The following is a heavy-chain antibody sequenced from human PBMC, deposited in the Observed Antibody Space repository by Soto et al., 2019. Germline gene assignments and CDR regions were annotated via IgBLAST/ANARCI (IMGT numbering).Heavy chain of an antibody. D-gene: IGHD2-2*01. Sequence: GGSLRLSGAASGFPFSSYWMHWVRQAPGKGLVWVSRINGDGSSITYADSVKGRFTISRDNAKNTLYLQMNSLRAEDAAVYYCTRRGCSTTGCYFNWGRGTLVTVSS. CDR2: INGDGSSI. CDR3: TRRGCSTTGCYFN. CDR1: GFPFSSYW. J-gene: IGHJ4*02. V-gene: IGHV3-74*03.